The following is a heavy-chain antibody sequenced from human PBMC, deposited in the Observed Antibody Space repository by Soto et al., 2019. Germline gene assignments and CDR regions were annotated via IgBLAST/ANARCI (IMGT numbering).Heavy chain of an antibody. CDR1: GGSVTSGDYS. CDR3: ACDYRSGSYRFDF. Sequence: QVQLQESGSGLVKPSQTLSLTCGVSGGSVTSGDYSWSWIRQPPGKGLEWIGYIYHSGNTVYNPSRKSRVTISMDRSKNQFSLKLTSVTAADPAVYYCACDYRSGSYRFDFWGQGFLVTVSS. J-gene: IGHJ4*02. D-gene: IGHD3-10*01. V-gene: IGHV4-30-2*01. CDR2: IYHSGNT.